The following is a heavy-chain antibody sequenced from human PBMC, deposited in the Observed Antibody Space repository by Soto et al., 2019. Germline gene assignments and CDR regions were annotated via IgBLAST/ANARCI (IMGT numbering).Heavy chain of an antibody. J-gene: IGHJ4*02. D-gene: IGHD6-13*01. V-gene: IGHV1-2*02. CDR1: GYPFTGHY. Sequence: ASVKVSCKASGYPFTGHYIHWLRQAPGQEFEWMGWISNSGGTKYAQNFQGRVTMTRDTSITTAYMELRGLKSDDTAVYYCARGGSWYAFWGQGTRVT. CDR3: ARGGSWYAF. CDR2: ISNSGGT.